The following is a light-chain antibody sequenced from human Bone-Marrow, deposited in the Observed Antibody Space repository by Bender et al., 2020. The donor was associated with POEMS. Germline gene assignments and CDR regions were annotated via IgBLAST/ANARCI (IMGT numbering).Light chain of an antibody. V-gene: IGLV2-23*02. CDR2: DVS. J-gene: IGLJ2*01. Sequence: QSAVTQPASVSESPGQSITISCTGTSSDVGGYDLVSWYQQHPGKAPKLLIHDVSRRPSGVSDRFSGSKSGNTASLTISGLQAEDEADYVCCSYAGNRALVFGGGTKVTVL. CDR1: SSDVGGYDL. CDR3: CSYAGNRALV.